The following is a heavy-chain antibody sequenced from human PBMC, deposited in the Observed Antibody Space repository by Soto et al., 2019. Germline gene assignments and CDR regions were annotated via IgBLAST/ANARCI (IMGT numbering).Heavy chain of an antibody. D-gene: IGHD6-13*01. Sequence: ASVKVSCKTSGYTFTNYGISWVRQAPGQGLEWMGWISAHTRNTNYAQKFQGRVTMTTDTSTSTAYMELRSLRSDDTAVYYCARVLGYNSSWWRHTAFDIWGQGTMVTVSS. J-gene: IGHJ3*02. CDR2: ISAHTRNT. V-gene: IGHV1-18*01. CDR1: GYTFTNYG. CDR3: ARVLGYNSSWWRHTAFDI.